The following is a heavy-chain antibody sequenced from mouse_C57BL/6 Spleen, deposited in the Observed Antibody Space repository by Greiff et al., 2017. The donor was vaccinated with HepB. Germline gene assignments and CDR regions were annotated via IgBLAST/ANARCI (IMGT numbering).Heavy chain of an antibody. CDR1: GYTFTSYW. J-gene: IGHJ2*01. D-gene: IGHD2-4*01. Sequence: QVQLQQPGAELVKPGASVKMSCKASGYTFTSYWITWVKQRPGQGLEWIGDIYPGSGSTNYNEKFKSKATLTVDTSSSTAYMQLSSLTSEDSAVYYCALYDYDDGVFDYWGQGTTLTVSS. CDR2: IYPGSGST. V-gene: IGHV1-55*01. CDR3: ALYDYDDGVFDY.